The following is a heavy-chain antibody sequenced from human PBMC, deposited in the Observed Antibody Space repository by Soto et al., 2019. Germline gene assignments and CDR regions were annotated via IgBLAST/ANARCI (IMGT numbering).Heavy chain of an antibody. D-gene: IGHD2-2*01. J-gene: IGHJ4*02. V-gene: IGHV3-30*04. Sequence: PGGSLRLSCVVSGFTFKNYVMHWVRQGPGRGPEWVALISSDERIKYYTDSVKGRFTISRDNSQNTLYLQMDSLRGEDTAMYYCARAISHSWYAAYWGQGTLVTVSS. CDR3: ARAISHSWYAAY. CDR2: ISSDERIK. CDR1: GFTFKNYV.